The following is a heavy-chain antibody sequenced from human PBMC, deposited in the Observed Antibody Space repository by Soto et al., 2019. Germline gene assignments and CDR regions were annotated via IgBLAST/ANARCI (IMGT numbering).Heavy chain of an antibody. D-gene: IGHD3-16*01. CDR2: IYHSGSP. CDR1: SGSIFTTNW. J-gene: IGHJ3*01. Sequence: QVQLQESGPGLVKPSGTLSLTCAASSGSIFTTNWWSWVRQSPGRGLQWIGDIYHSGSPKYNPSLKSRVSISIEKSKDRFFLNLTSVTAADTAVYYCARKPDVATAKVGGGYVFDVWGQGTMVNGSS. V-gene: IGHV4-4*02. CDR3: ARKPDVATAKVGGGYVFDV.